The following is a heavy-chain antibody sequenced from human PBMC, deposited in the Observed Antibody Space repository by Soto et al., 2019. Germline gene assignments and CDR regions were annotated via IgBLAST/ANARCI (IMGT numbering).Heavy chain of an antibody. J-gene: IGHJ4*02. CDR1: GFSFSSYA. CDR2: ISTRGGRT. D-gene: IGHD3-22*01. V-gene: IGHV3-23*01. Sequence: PGGSLRLSCAASGFSFSSYAMSWVRQAPPQGLEWVSSISTRGGRTYYADSVKGRFSISRDNSANAVYLDMDNLRAEDTGIYYCAKEFYYDASGQYFDLYFGFWGQGALVTVSS. CDR3: AKEFYYDASGQYFDLYFGF.